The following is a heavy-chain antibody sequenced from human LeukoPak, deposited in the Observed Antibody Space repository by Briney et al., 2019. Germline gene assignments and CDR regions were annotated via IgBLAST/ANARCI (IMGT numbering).Heavy chain of an antibody. CDR1: GGSISSYY. V-gene: IGHV4-59*01. Sequence: PSETLSLTCSVSGGSISSYYWSWIRQPPGKGLEWIGYIYYSGSTNYNPSLKSRVTISVDTSKNQFSLKLSSVTAADTAVYYCAREHHTRLELGGAFDIWGQGTMVTVSS. CDR2: IYYSGST. D-gene: IGHD1-7*01. CDR3: AREHHTRLELGGAFDI. J-gene: IGHJ3*02.